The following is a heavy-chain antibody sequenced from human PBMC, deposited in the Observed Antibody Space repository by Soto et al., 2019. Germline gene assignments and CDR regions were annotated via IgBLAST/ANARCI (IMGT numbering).Heavy chain of an antibody. J-gene: IGHJ5*02. CDR3: ARSWYYYDSSGYYGRFDP. Sequence: ASVKVSCKASGYTFTSYAMHWVRQAPGQRLEWMGWINAGNGNTKYSQKFQGRVTITRDTSASTAYMELSNLRSEDTAVYYCARSWYYYDSSGYYGRFDPWGQGTLVTVSS. CDR1: GYTFTSYA. V-gene: IGHV1-3*01. D-gene: IGHD3-22*01. CDR2: INAGNGNT.